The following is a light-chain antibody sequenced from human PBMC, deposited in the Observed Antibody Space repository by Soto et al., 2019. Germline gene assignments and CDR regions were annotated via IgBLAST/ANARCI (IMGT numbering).Light chain of an antibody. CDR2: KAS. J-gene: IGKJ4*01. CDR1: QSFSSW. Sequence: DIQMTQSPSTLSESVGDRVTITCRASQSFSSWLAWYQQKPGKAPKLLIYKASSLESGVPSRFSGTGSGTEFTLTISSLQPDDFASYYCQQYNSYPLTFGGGTKVEIK. CDR3: QQYNSYPLT. V-gene: IGKV1-5*03.